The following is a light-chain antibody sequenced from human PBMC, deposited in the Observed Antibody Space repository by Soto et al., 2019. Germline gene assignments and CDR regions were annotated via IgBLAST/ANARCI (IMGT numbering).Light chain of an antibody. J-gene: IGLJ2*01. V-gene: IGLV2-14*01. CDR3: QSYDSSIVV. CDR1: SSDIGGYNY. Sequence: QSVLTQPASVSGSPGQSITISCTGTSSDIGGYNYVTWYQQHPGNAPKLMIYEVSNRPSGVSIRFSGSTDGSSNSASLTISGLQTEDEADYYCQSYDSSIVVFGGGTKVTVL. CDR2: EVS.